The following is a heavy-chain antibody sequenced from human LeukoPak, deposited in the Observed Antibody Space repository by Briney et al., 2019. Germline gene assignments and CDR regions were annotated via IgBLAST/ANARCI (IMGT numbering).Heavy chain of an antibody. V-gene: IGHV3-33*01. J-gene: IGHJ5*02. D-gene: IGHD3-22*01. CDR3: ARDQHYYDSSGYS. CDR2: IWYDGSNK. CDR1: GFTFSSYG. Sequence: GGSLRLSCAASGFTFSSYGMHWVRQAPGKGLEWVAVIWYDGSNKYYADSVKGRFTISRDNAKNSLYLQMNSLRAEDTAVYYCARDQHYYDSSGYSWGQGTLVTVSS.